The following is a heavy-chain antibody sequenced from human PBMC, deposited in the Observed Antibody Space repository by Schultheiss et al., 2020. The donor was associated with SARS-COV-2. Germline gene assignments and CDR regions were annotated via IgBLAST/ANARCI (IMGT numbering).Heavy chain of an antibody. CDR1: GFTFSNAW. CDR2: IKSKTEGETT. J-gene: IGHJ4*02. Sequence: GGSLRLSCAASGFTFSNAWMSWVRQAPGKGLEWVGRIKSKTEGETTDYAAPVKGRFTISRDDSKNTLYLQMNSLKTEDTAVYYCTTDPPYWGQGTLVTVSS. V-gene: IGHV3-15*01. CDR3: TTDPPY.